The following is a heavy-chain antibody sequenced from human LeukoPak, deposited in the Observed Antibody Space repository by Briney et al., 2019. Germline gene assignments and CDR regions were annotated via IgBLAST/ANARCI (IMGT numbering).Heavy chain of an antibody. CDR2: LYHSGST. D-gene: IGHD2-2*01. CDR3: ARPSSTSNNWFDP. V-gene: IGHV4-38-2*02. Sequence: PETLSLSCTVSGYSISSGYYWGWIRQPPGKGLEWIGSLYHSGSTYYNPSLKSRVTISVDTSKNQFSLKLSSVTAADTAVYYCARPSSTSNNWFDPWGQGTLVTVSS. CDR1: GYSISSGYY. J-gene: IGHJ5*02.